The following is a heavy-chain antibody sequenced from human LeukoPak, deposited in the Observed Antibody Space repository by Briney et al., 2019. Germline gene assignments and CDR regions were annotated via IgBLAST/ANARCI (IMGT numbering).Heavy chain of an antibody. CDR2: IYSGGNT. D-gene: IGHD2/OR15-2a*01. Sequence: PGGSLRLSCAASGFTINNNYMNWVRQAPGKGLEWVSVIYSGGNTYYADSVKGRFTISKDNSKNTLYLQMNSLRAEDTAVYYCAKKDNGNYFNFDYWGQGTLVTVCS. CDR3: AKKDNGNYFNFDY. V-gene: IGHV3-66*01. J-gene: IGHJ4*02. CDR1: GFTINNNY.